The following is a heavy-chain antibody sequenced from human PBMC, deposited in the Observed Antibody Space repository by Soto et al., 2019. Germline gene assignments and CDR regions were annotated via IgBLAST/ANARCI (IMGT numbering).Heavy chain of an antibody. CDR2: INSDGSST. J-gene: IGHJ6*02. CDR1: GFTFSSYW. Sequence: PGGSLRLSCAASGFTFSSYWMHWVRQAPGKGLVWVSRINSDGSSTSYADSVKGRFTISRDNAKNTLYLQMNSLRAEDTAVYYCARDNRSGSYPYYYYGMDVWGQGTTVTVSS. V-gene: IGHV3-74*01. D-gene: IGHD6-19*01. CDR3: ARDNRSGSYPYYYYGMDV.